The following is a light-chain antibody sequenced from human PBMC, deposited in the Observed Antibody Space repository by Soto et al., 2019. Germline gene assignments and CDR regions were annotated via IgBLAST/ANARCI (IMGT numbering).Light chain of an antibody. Sequence: QSALTQPPSASGSPGQSVTISCTGTSGDVGTYNYVSWYQQHPGKAPKLIIYEVTKRPSGVPDRFSGSKSGNTASLTVSGLQAEDEADYYCSSFGARNNVFGTGTKVTVL. CDR2: EVT. V-gene: IGLV2-8*01. CDR3: SSFGARNNV. CDR1: SGDVGTYNY. J-gene: IGLJ1*01.